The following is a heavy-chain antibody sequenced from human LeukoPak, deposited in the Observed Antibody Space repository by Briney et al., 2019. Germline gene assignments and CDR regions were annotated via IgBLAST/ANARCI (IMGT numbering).Heavy chain of an antibody. CDR3: ARDSARPVGATEPAFDY. CDR2: ISAYNGNT. D-gene: IGHD1-26*01. CDR1: GYTFTSYG. Sequence: ASVKVSCKASGYTFTSYGISWVRQAPGQGLEWMGWISAYNGNTNYAQKLQGRVTMSTDTSTSTAYMELKSLRSDDTAVYYCARDSARPVGATEPAFDYWGQGTLVTVSS. J-gene: IGHJ4*02. V-gene: IGHV1-18*01.